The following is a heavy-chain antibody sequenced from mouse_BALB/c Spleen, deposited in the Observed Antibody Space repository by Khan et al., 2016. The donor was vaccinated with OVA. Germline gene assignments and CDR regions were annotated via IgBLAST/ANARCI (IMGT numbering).Heavy chain of an antibody. V-gene: IGHV1-7*01. Sequence: QVRLQQSGAELAKPGASVKMSCKASGYTFINYWILWVKQRPGQGLEWIGYIYRSTGYTEYNHNFKDKATLTADKSSRKAYMQQSSLTSEDSAAYYCERRDLRWDIDYWGQGTTLTVSS. CDR2: IYRSTGYT. CDR3: ERRDLRWDIDY. CDR1: GYTFINYW. D-gene: IGHD1-1*01. J-gene: IGHJ2*01.